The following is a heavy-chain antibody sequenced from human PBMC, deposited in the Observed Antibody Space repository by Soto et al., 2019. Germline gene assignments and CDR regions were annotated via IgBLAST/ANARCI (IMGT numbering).Heavy chain of an antibody. CDR2: INHSGST. D-gene: IGHD6-25*01. CDR3: ARGSSESPLGYYGMDV. Sequence: QVQLQQWGAGLLKPSETLSLTCAVYGGSFSGYYWSWIRQPPGKGLEWIGEINHSGSTNYNPYLKSRVTISVDTSKNQFSLKLSSVTAADTAVYYCARGSSESPLGYYGMDVWGQGTTVTVSS. CDR1: GGSFSGYY. J-gene: IGHJ6*02. V-gene: IGHV4-34*01.